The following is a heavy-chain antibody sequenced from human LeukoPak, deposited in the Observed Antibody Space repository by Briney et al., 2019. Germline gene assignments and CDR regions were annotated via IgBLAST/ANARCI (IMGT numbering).Heavy chain of an antibody. D-gene: IGHD1-26*01. J-gene: IGHJ4*02. Sequence: GRSLRLSCAASGFTFSSYAMSWVRQAPGKGLEWVSAISGSGGSTYYADSVKGRFTISRDNSKNTLYLQMNSLRAEDTAVYYCAKDLVGATPGPLFDYWGQGTLVTVSS. CDR1: GFTFSSYA. CDR3: AKDLVGATPGPLFDY. V-gene: IGHV3-23*01. CDR2: ISGSGGST.